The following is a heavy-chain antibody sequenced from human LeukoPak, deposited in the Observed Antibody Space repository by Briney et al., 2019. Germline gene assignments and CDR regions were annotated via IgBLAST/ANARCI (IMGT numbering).Heavy chain of an antibody. D-gene: IGHD1-26*01. J-gene: IGHJ3*02. CDR3: ASGIVGAVDDAFGI. CDR2: IYYSGST. V-gene: IGHV4-59*12. CDR1: GGSISSYY. Sequence: SETLSLTCTVSGGSISSYYWSWIRQPPGKGLEWIGYIYYSGSTYYNPSLKSRVTISVDTSKNQFSLKLSSVTAADTAVYYCASGIVGAVDDAFGIWGQGTMVTVSS.